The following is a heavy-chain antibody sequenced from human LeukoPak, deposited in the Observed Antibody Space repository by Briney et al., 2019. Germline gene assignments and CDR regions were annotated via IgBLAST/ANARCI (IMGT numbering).Heavy chain of an antibody. CDR1: GFTFSSYG. J-gene: IGHJ6*03. V-gene: IGHV3-43D*03. CDR3: AKEGSGSYMDV. D-gene: IGHD3-10*01. Sequence: GGSLRLSCAASGFTFSSYGMSWVRQAPGKGLEWVSLSWDGGSTYYADSVKGRFTISRDNSKNSLYLQMNSLRAEDTALYYCAKEGSGSYMDVWGKGTTVTVSS. CDR2: SWDGGST.